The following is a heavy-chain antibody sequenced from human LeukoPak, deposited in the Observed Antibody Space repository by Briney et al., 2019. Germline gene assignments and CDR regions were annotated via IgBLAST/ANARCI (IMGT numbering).Heavy chain of an antibody. D-gene: IGHD3-10*01. Sequence: PSETLSLTCTVSGGSISSYYWSWIRQPPGKGLEWIGYIYYSGSTNYNPSLKSRVTISVDTSKNQFSLKLSSVTAADTAVYYCARGIYGSGTQGDQHWGQGTLVTVSS. CDR1: GGSISSYY. CDR2: IYYSGST. J-gene: IGHJ1*01. V-gene: IGHV4-59*08. CDR3: ARGIYGSGTQGDQH.